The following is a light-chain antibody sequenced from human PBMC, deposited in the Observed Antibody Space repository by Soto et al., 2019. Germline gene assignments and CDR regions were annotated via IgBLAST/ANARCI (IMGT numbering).Light chain of an antibody. CDR1: SSDVGGYNY. CDR2: EVS. J-gene: IGLJ1*01. V-gene: IGLV2-14*01. CDR3: NSYTSSTAYV. Sequence: QSVLTQPASVSGSPGQLITISCTGTSSDVGGYNYVSWYQLHPGKAPKLIIYEVSNRPSGVSNRFSGSKSGNTASLTISGLQAEDEADYYCNSYTSSTAYVFGTGTKVTVL.